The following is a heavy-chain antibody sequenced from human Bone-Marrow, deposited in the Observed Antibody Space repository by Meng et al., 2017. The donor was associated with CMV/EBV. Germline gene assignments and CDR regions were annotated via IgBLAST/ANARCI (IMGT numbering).Heavy chain of an antibody. CDR2: ISAYNGNT. Sequence: ASVKVAGKASGYTFTSYGISWVRQAPGQGLEWMGWISAYNGNTNYAQKLQGRVTMTTDTSTSTADMELRSLRSDDTVVDYCARDLVVYYYYYGMDVWGQGTTVTVSS. V-gene: IGHV1-18*01. CDR1: GYTFTSYG. J-gene: IGHJ6*02. CDR3: ARDLVVYYYYYGMDV. D-gene: IGHD6-6*01.